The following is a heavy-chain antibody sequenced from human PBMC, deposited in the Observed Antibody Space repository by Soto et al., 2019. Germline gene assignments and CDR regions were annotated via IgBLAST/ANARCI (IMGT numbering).Heavy chain of an antibody. V-gene: IGHV1-2*02. J-gene: IGHJ4*02. CDR2: ISPNSGGT. Sequence: ASVKVSCKASGYTFTGYYMHWVRQAPGQGLEWMGWISPNSGGTNYAQKFQGRVTMTRDTSISTAYMELSRLRSDDTAVYYCAREEVVDQIYYFDYWGQGTLVTVSS. CDR1: GYTFTGYY. CDR3: AREEVVDQIYYFDY.